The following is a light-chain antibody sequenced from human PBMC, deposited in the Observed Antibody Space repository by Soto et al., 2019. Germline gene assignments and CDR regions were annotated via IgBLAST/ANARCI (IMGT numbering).Light chain of an antibody. CDR2: GAS. Sequence: EIVMTQSPGTLSVAPGERATLSCRASQSVRSDVAWYQHKPGQAPRLLIYGASTRATGIPARFIGSGSETEFTHTISSLQSEDFAIYYCQQYNNWVVTFGQGTRLEI. V-gene: IGKV3-15*01. CDR1: QSVRSD. CDR3: QQYNNWVVT. J-gene: IGKJ5*01.